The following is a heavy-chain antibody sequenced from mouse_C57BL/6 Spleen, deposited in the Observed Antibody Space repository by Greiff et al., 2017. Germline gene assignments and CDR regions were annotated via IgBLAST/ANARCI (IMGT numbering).Heavy chain of an antibody. D-gene: IGHD2-4*01. Sequence: EVQVVESGGGLVKPGGSLKLSCAASGFTFSDYGMHWVRQAPEKGLEWVAYISSGSSTIYYADTVKGRFTISRDNAKNTLFLQMTSLRSEDTAMYYCARSYEYDGEEFDYWGQGTTLTVSS. J-gene: IGHJ2*01. CDR2: ISSGSSTI. CDR3: ARSYEYDGEEFDY. V-gene: IGHV5-17*01. CDR1: GFTFSDYG.